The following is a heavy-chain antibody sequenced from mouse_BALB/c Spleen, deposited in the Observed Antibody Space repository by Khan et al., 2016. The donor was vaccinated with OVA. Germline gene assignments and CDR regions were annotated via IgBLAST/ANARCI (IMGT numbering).Heavy chain of an antibody. CDR2: INPNNGGT. CDR1: GYTLTNFY. D-gene: IGHD1-1*01. J-gene: IGHJ3*01. CDR3: TRGGYGSPFAY. V-gene: IGHV1S81*02. Sequence: QVRLQQSGAELVKPGASVKLSCKASGYTLTNFYMYWVKQRPGQGLEWIGEINPNNGGTNVNEKFKSKATLTVDKSSSTAYMELSSLTSEDSAVYYCTRGGYGSPFAYWGQGTLVTVSA.